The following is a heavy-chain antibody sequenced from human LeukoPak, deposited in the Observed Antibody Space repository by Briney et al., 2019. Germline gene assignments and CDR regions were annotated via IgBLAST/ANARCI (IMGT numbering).Heavy chain of an antibody. CDR3: ARAFDYDFWSGYNNWFDP. D-gene: IGHD3-3*01. V-gene: IGHV4-34*01. CDR2: INHSGST. J-gene: IGHJ5*02. Sequence: SETLSLTCAVYGGSFSGYYWSWIRQPPGKGLEWIGKINHSGSTNYNPSLKSRVTISVDTSKNQFSLKLSSVTAADTAVYYCARAFDYDFWSGYNNWFDPWGQGTLVTVSS. CDR1: GGSFSGYY.